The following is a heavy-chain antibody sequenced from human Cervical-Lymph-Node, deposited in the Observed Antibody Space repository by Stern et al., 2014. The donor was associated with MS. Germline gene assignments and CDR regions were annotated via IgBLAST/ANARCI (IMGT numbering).Heavy chain of an antibody. Sequence: QLVQSGDEVTKPGSSAKVSCKASGGTFSKFPSRLVRQAPGQGLEWMGGVFPVFGTPTYAQEFRGRVTITADVSTSTVYMELSSLRSDDTAVYYCALSSETSDRWYSLGYDLWGQGTLVTVSS. CDR1: GGTFSKFP. V-gene: IGHV1-69*01. CDR2: VFPVFGTP. CDR3: ALSSETSDRWYSLGYDL. D-gene: IGHD6-13*01. J-gene: IGHJ5*02.